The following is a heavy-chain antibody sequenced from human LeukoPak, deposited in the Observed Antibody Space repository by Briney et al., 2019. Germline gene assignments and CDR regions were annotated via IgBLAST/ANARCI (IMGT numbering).Heavy chain of an antibody. CDR2: IYYSGST. V-gene: IGHV4-39*07. Sequence: SETLSLTCTVSGGSISSSSYYWGWIRQPPGKGLEWIGSIYYSGSTYYNPSLKSRVTISVDTSKNQFSLKLSSVTAADTAVYYCARAHRKAFDIXXXGTMVTVSS. J-gene: IGHJ3*02. CDR1: GGSISSSSYY. CDR3: ARAHRKAFDI.